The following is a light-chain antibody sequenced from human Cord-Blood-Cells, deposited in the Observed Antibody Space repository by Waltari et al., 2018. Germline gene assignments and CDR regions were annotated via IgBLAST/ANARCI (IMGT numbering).Light chain of an antibody. V-gene: IGKV1-39*01. Sequence: DIQMTQSPSSLSASVGDRVTITCRASQSISSYLNWYQQKPGKAPKLLIYAASSFQSGVPSRFSGSGSGTDFTLTISSLQPEDFATYYCQQSYSTPQGFTFGPGTKVDIK. CDR3: QQSYSTPQGFT. CDR2: AAS. J-gene: IGKJ3*01. CDR1: QSISSY.